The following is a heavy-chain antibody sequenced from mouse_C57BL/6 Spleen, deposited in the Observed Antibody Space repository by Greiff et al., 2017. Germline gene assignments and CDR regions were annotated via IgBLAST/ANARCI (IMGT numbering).Heavy chain of an antibody. Sequence: QVQLQQPGAELVMPGASVKLSCKASGYTFTSYWMHWVKQRPGQGLEWIGEIDPSDSYTNYNQKFKGKSTLTVDKSSSTAYMQLSSLTSEDSAVYYCARRGGRAMDDWGQGTSVTVSS. V-gene: IGHV1-69*01. CDR2: IDPSDSYT. J-gene: IGHJ4*01. CDR1: GYTFTSYW. CDR3: ARRGGRAMDD.